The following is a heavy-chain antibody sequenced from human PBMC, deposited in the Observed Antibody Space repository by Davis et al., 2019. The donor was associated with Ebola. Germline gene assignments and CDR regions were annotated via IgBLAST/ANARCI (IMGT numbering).Heavy chain of an antibody. D-gene: IGHD6-13*01. CDR2: INHSGST. CDR1: GGSISSYY. Sequence: MPSETLSLTCTVPGGSISSYYWSWIRQPPGKGLEWIGEINHSGSTNYNPSLKSRVTISVDTSKNQFSLKLSSVTAADTAVYYCARGRNSSWLRYWGQGTLVTVSS. J-gene: IGHJ4*02. V-gene: IGHV4-34*01. CDR3: ARGRNSSWLRY.